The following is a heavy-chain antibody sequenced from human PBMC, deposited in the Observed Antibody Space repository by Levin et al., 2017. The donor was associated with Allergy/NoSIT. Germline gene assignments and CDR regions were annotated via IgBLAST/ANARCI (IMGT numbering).Heavy chain of an antibody. V-gene: IGHV3-64*01. CDR2: ISSNGGST. Sequence: GESLKISCAASGFTFSSYAMHWVRQAPGKGLEYVSAISSNGGSTYYANSVKGRFTISRDNSKNTLYLQMGSLRAEDMAVYYCARDGDYCSSTSCYAKASGPDYWGQGTLVTVSS. J-gene: IGHJ4*02. CDR1: GFTFSSYA. CDR3: ARDGDYCSSTSCYAKASGPDY. D-gene: IGHD2-2*01.